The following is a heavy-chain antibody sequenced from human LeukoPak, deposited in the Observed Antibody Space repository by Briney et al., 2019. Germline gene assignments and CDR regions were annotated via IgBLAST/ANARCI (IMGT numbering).Heavy chain of an antibody. CDR2: IYHSGST. V-gene: IGHV4-30-2*01. J-gene: IGHJ4*02. CDR3: ARGGIGLIADY. D-gene: IGHD1-26*01. Sequence: PSETLSLTCTVSGDSINNYSWSWIRQPPGKGLEWIGYIYHSGSTYYNPSLKSRVTISVDRSKNQFSLKLSSVTAADTAVYYCARGGIGLIADYWGQGTLVTVSS. CDR1: GDSINNYS.